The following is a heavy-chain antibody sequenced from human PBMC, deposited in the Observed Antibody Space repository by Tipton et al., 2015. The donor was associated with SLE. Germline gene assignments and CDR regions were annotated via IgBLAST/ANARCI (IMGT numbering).Heavy chain of an antibody. CDR2: IYTSGST. V-gene: IGHV4-4*07. J-gene: IGHJ4*02. CDR3: AREGNWGFAY. Sequence: TLSLTCTVSAGSIGSYYWSWIRQPAGRGLEWIGRIYTSGSTNYNPSLKSRVTISVDTSKNQFSLKLSSVTAADTAVYFCAREGNWGFAYWGQGTLVTVSS. D-gene: IGHD7-27*01. CDR1: AGSIGSYY.